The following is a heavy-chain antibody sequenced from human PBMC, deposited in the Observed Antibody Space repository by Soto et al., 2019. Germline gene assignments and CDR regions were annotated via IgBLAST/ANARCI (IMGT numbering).Heavy chain of an antibody. CDR2: IIPIFGTA. D-gene: IGHD2-2*01. CDR3: ARAHRYCISTSCYAAEAFDI. J-gene: IGHJ3*02. CDR1: GGTFSSYA. V-gene: IGHV1-69*12. Sequence: QVQLVQSGAEVKKPGSSVKVSCKASGGTFSSYAISWVRQAPGQGLEWMGGIIPIFGTANYAQKFQGRVTITADESXITXYXALSSLRSEDTAVYYCARAHRYCISTSCYAAEAFDIWGQGTMVTVSS.